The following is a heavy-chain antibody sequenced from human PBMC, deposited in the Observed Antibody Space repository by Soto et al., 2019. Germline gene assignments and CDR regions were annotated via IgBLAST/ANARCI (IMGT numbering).Heavy chain of an antibody. CDR1: GYTFTNYG. V-gene: IGHV1-18*01. D-gene: IGHD6-6*01. CDR2: INAYNGNT. CDR3: AKKHSGSSLAY. J-gene: IGHJ4*02. Sequence: ASVKVSCKASGYTFTNYGISWVRQAPGQGLEWMGWINAYNGNTKYAQKVQGRVTMTRDISINTAYLELSGLASEDTAVYYCAKKHSGSSLAYWGQGSLVTVSS.